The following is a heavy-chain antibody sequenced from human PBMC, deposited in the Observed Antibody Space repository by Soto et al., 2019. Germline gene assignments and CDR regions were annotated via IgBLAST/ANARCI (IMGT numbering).Heavy chain of an antibody. J-gene: IGHJ6*02. CDR2: ISYDGSNK. CDR3: ARDGVAAGTWGYYYYYGMDV. V-gene: IGHV3-30-3*01. D-gene: IGHD6-13*01. Sequence: GGSLRLSCAASGFTFSSYAMHWVRQAPGTGLEWVAVISYDGSNKYYADSVKGRFTISRDNSKNTLYLQMNSLRAEDTAVYYCARDGVAAGTWGYYYYYGMDVWGQGTTVTVSS. CDR1: GFTFSSYA.